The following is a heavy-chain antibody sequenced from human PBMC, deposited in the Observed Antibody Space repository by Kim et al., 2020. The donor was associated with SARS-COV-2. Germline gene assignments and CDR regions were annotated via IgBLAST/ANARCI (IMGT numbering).Heavy chain of an antibody. J-gene: IGHJ1*01. CDR1: GGSFSGYY. Sequence: SETLSLTCAVYGGSFSGYYWSWIRQPPGKGLEWIGEINHSGSTNYNPSLKSRVTISVDTSKNQFSLKLSSVTAADTAVYYCASRGPIPSITMVRGVIITARGYFQHWGQGNLVTVSS. V-gene: IGHV4-34*01. D-gene: IGHD3-10*01. CDR3: ASRGPIPSITMVRGVIITARGYFQH. CDR2: INHSGST.